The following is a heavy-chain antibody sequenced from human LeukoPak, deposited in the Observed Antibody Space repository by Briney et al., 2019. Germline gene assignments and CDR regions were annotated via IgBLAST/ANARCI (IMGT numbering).Heavy chain of an antibody. Sequence: GRSLRLSCAASGFTFGDYAMHWVRQAPGKGLEWVSGMSRNSGSIGYVDSVKGRFTISRDNAKNSLYLQMNSLRAEDTALYYCAKGYSSGWYYFDYCGEGTLVTVSS. CDR1: GFTFGDYA. J-gene: IGHJ4*02. CDR2: MSRNSGSI. CDR3: AKGYSSGWYYFDY. D-gene: IGHD6-19*01. V-gene: IGHV3-9*01.